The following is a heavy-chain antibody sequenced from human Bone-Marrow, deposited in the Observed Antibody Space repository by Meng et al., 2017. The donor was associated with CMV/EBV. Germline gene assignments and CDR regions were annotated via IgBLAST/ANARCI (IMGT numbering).Heavy chain of an antibody. V-gene: IGHV1-2*02. CDR3: ARGIRGLEWLLYDYGMDV. CDR1: GYTFTSYG. CDR2: INPNSGGT. Sequence: ASVKVSCKASGYTFTSYGISWVRQAPGQGLEWMGWINPNSGGTNYAQKFQGRVTMTRDTSISTAYMELSRLRSDDTAVYYCARGIRGLEWLLYDYGMDVWGQGTTVTVSS. J-gene: IGHJ6*02. D-gene: IGHD3-3*01.